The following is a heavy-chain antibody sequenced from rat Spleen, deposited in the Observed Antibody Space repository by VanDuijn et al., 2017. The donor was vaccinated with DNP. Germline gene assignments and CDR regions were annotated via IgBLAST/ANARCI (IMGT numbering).Heavy chain of an antibody. CDR1: GFTFSDYY. J-gene: IGHJ2*01. D-gene: IGHD1-2*01. CDR3: ASWAPIAPISTSNY. Sequence: EVQLVESGGDLVQPGRSLKLFCAASGFTFSDYYMAWVRQAPTKGLEWVAYIRYDGYTTKYGDSGKGRFTISRDNAKNTVHLQMNSLRSADTATYYCASWAPIAPISTSNYWGQGVMVTVSS. CDR2: IRYDGYTT. V-gene: IGHV5-22*01.